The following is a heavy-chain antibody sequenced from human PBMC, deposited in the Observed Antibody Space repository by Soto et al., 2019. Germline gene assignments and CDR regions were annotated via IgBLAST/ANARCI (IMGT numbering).Heavy chain of an antibody. V-gene: IGHV4-61*01. CDR3: AIGSSASAYIDY. Sequence: SETLSLTCTVSGGSVSSGSDYWSWIRQPPGRGLEWIGYIYNSGSTDYNTSLKSRVTISVDTSKNQFSLKLTSVTAADTAVYFCAIGSSASAYIDYWGQGTQVTVSS. D-gene: IGHD6-13*01. CDR1: GGSVSSGSDY. CDR2: IYNSGST. J-gene: IGHJ4*02.